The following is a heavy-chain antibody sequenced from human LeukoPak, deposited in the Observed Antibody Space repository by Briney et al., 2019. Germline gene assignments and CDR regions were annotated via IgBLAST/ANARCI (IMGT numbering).Heavy chain of an antibody. J-gene: IGHJ4*02. D-gene: IGHD6-13*01. V-gene: IGHV5-51*01. Sequence: GEYLKISCKGSGYSFNTYWIGWVRHMPGKGLEWMGIIYPGDSDPRYSPSFQGQVTISADKSISTAYLQWSSLKASDSAMYYCVRHGLGSSWFGFDYWGQGTLVSVSS. CDR2: IYPGDSDP. CDR3: VRHGLGSSWFGFDY. CDR1: GYSFNTYW.